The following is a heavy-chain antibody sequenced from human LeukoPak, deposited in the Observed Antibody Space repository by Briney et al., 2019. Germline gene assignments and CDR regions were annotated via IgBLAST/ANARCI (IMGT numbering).Heavy chain of an antibody. V-gene: IGHV1-2*02. CDR3: ARHSKYANWWFAP. D-gene: IGHD4-11*01. J-gene: IGHJ5*02. Sequence: VASVTLSCTASGYTFSDYNMHWVRQAPGQGPERMEWINPNSAVKKYAQKFQGRATMTRDTSISTAYMELSRLTSGDAAVYYCARHSKYANWWFAPWGQGTLVTVSA. CDR1: GYTFSDYN. CDR2: INPNSAVK.